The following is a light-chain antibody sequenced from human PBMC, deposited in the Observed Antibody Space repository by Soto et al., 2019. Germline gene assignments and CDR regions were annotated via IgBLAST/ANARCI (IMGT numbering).Light chain of an antibody. CDR1: SSNIGAGHN. V-gene: IGLV1-40*01. Sequence: QSVLTQPPSVSGAPGQGVTISCTGSSSNIGAGHNVHWYQQLPGTAPKLLIFGNTNRPSGVPDRFSGSKSGTSASLAITGLQAEDEADYYCQSYDSSLSSYVFGTGTKV. CDR3: QSYDSSLSSYV. J-gene: IGLJ1*01. CDR2: GNT.